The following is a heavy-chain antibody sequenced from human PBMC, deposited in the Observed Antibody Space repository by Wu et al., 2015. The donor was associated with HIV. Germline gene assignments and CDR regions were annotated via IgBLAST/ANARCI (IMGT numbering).Heavy chain of an antibody. CDR3: ARNLATTTYYSYSMDV. CDR1: GYTFTDYY. J-gene: IGHJ6*02. CDR2: INPDGT. D-gene: IGHD4-17*01. Sequence: QVQLVQSGAEVKKPGASLRVSCKASGYTFTDYYMHWVRQAPGQGLEWMGWINPDGTEYAQKFQGRVTMTRDTSTSTVYMELRSLRSEDTAMYYCARNLATTTYYSYSMDVWGQGPRSRSP. V-gene: IGHV1-2*02.